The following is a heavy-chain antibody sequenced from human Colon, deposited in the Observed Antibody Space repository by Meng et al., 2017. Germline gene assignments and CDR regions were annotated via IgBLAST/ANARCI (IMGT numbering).Heavy chain of an antibody. CDR1: GFTFSDYA. D-gene: IGHD2-15*01. CDR2: ISYDGSEK. Sequence: GESLKISCTASGFTFSDYAMEWVRQAPGKGLEWVGRISYDGSEKYDGDSMKGRITISRDNSKNTLYLEMNSLRVEDTAVYYCARDLAYCSGGRCYSHTGIDYWAQGPL. CDR3: ARDLAYCSGGRCYSHTGIDY. J-gene: IGHJ4*02. V-gene: IGHV3-30*01.